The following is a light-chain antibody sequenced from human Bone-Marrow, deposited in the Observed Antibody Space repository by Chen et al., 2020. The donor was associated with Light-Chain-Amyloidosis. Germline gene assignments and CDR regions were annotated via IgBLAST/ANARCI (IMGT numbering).Light chain of an antibody. J-gene: IGLJ3*02. CDR2: DDI. CDR3: QVWDRSSDRPV. V-gene: IGLV3-21*02. Sequence: SYVLTQPSSVSVAPGQTAPIACGGNNIGSTSVHWYQQTPGQAPLLVVYDDIDRPSGIPERLSDSNSGNTATLTISRVEAGDEADYYCQVWDRSSDRPVFGGGTKLTVL. CDR1: NIGSTS.